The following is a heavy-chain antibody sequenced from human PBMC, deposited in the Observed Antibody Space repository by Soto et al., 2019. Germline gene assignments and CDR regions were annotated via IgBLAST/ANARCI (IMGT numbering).Heavy chain of an antibody. D-gene: IGHD5-12*01. CDR3: GGFVAGYGMDV. Sequence: QVQLVQSGAEVKEPGASVKVACRASGYSFTNYGLNWVRRAPGRGLEWMGWISTYNGNTNYAQRFRGRVAVTMDTSTSTVYLDLGSLRSDDTAVYYCGGFVAGYGMDVWGQGTTVTVSS. CDR1: GYSFTNYG. CDR2: ISTYNGNT. V-gene: IGHV1-18*01. J-gene: IGHJ6*02.